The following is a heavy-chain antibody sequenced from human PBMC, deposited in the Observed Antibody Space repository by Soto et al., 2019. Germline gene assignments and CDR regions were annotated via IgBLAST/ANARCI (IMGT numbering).Heavy chain of an antibody. CDR2: IKQDGSEK. V-gene: IGHV3-7*01. D-gene: IGHD2-2*01. CDR3: ARDPCYGAIDY. J-gene: IGHJ4*02. CDR1: GFNFGASW. Sequence: EVQLMESGGGLVQPGGSLRLSCAASGFNFGASWMAWVRQAPGKGLEWVADIKQDGSEKNYVDSVKGRVTISRDDAKNSLYLQMHSLRAEDTAVYYCARDPCYGAIDYWGLGTLVTVSS.